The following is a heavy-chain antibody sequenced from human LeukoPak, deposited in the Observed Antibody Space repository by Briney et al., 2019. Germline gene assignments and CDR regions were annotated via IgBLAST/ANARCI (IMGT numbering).Heavy chain of an antibody. J-gene: IGHJ4*02. CDR1: GFTFSSFG. Sequence: GRSQRLPCVASGFTFSSFGMHWVRQAPGKGLEWVALIWYDGSNTYYADSVKGRFTISRDDSKNTVYLQMNSLRAEDTALYYCARGFLDFDSWGQGTLVIVSS. V-gene: IGHV3-33*01. CDR2: IWYDGSNT. D-gene: IGHD3-3*01. CDR3: ARGFLDFDS.